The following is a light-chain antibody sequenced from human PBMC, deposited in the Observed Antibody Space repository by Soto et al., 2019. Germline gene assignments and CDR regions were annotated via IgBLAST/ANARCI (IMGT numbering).Light chain of an antibody. CDR1: QYIHNY. Sequence: DIQMTQSPSTLSASVGDRVTITCRASQYIHNYLAWYQQKPGEAPKLLIYEAANLESGVTSRFSGSGTGTEFNLTISSLQPDDFATYYCQQSNNYPWTFGQGTRVEI. V-gene: IGKV1-5*03. J-gene: IGKJ1*01. CDR3: QQSNNYPWT. CDR2: EAA.